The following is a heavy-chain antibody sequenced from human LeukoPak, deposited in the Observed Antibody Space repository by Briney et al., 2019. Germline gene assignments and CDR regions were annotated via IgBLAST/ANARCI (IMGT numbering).Heavy chain of an antibody. CDR2: MNPNSGNT. CDR1: GYTFTSYD. Sequence: ASVTVSCKASGYTFTSYDINWVRQATGQGLEWMGWMNPNSGNTGYAQKFQGRVTMTRNTSISTVYMELSNLRSEDTAVYYCARERYRTRFLEWPIHYYYYYGMDVWGQGTTVTVSS. V-gene: IGHV1-8*01. J-gene: IGHJ6*02. CDR3: ARERYRTRFLEWPIHYYYYYGMDV. D-gene: IGHD3-3*01.